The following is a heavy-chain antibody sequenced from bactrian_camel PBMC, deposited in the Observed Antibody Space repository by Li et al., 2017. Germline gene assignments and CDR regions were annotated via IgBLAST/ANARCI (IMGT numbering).Heavy chain of an antibody. J-gene: IGHJ4*01. CDR1: GLTFEGGN. CDR2: IAPDGSR. V-gene: IGHV3S55*01. D-gene: IGHD2*01. Sequence: HVQLVESGGGAVQTGGSLGLTCTAVGLTFEGGNQGWYRETPGNEFELVSSIAPDGSRWYADSVQGRFTISQDDDKNELYLQMDNLKPEDTAMYYCAIATWGYCSSSKWAIDTNYNHWGQGTQVTVS. CDR3: AIATWGYCSSSKWAIDTNYNH.